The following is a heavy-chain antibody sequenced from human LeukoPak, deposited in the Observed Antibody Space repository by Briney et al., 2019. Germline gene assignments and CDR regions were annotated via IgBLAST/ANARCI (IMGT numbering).Heavy chain of an antibody. CDR2: IYYSGRT. CDR1: GGSISRYY. J-gene: IGHJ4*02. Sequence: NASETLSLICSVSGGSISRYYWSWIRQPPGKGLEWIGYIYYSGRTKYNPSLKSRVTISVDTSKNQFSLKLNSVTSADTAVYYCAKVVEGLLAARFDYWGQGTLVTVSS. D-gene: IGHD6-13*01. V-gene: IGHV4-59*01. CDR3: AKVVEGLLAARFDY.